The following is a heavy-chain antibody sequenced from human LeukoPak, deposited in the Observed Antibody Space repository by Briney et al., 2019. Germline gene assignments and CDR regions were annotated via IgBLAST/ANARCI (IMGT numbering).Heavy chain of an antibody. J-gene: IGHJ4*02. CDR3: ARQHTRGAVVALVDY. Sequence: SETLSLTCTVSGGSITSSGYYWGWIRQPPGKGLEWIGSMYYSGNTYYNPSLKSRVTMSVDTSKNQFSLKMSSLTVADTAVYYCARQHTRGAVVALVDYWGQGTLVTVSS. D-gene: IGHD3-22*01. V-gene: IGHV4-39*01. CDR1: GGSITSSGYY. CDR2: MYYSGNT.